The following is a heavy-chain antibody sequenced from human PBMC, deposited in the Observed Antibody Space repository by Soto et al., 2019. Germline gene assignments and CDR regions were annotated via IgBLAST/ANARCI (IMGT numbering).Heavy chain of an antibody. Sequence: PGGSLRLSCAASGFTFSSYAMSWVRQAPGKGLEWVSAISGSGGSTYYEDSVTGRFTISRDNSKNTLYLQMNSLRAEDTAVYYCAKDLPPHCSSTSCYVGYWGQGTLVTVSS. D-gene: IGHD2-2*01. CDR2: ISGSGGST. CDR1: GFTFSSYA. V-gene: IGHV3-23*01. CDR3: AKDLPPHCSSTSCYVGY. J-gene: IGHJ4*02.